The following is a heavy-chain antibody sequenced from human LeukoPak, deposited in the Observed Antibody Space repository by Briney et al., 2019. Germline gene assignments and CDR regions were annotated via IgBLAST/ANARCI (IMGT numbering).Heavy chain of an antibody. V-gene: IGHV1-24*01. J-gene: IGHJ6*02. CDR1: GYTLTELS. CDR3: ATKTYGGNRYLDYYYGMDV. D-gene: IGHD4-23*01. CDR2: FDPEDGET. Sequence: ASVKVSFKFSGYTLTELSMHWVRQAPGKGLEWMGGFDPEDGETIYAQKYQGRVTMTEDTSTDTAYMELSSLRSEDTAVYYCATKTYGGNRYLDYYYGMDVWGQGTTVTVSS.